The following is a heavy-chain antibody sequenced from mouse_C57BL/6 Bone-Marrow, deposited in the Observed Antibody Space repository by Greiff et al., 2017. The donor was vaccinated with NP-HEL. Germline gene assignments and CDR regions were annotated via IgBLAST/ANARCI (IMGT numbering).Heavy chain of an antibody. CDR3: ARSFYYYGSSNWYIDD. D-gene: IGHD1-1*01. CDR2: ISNLAYSI. Sequence: EVQLVESGGGLVQPGGSLKLSCAASGFTFSDYGMAWVRQAPRKGPEWVAFISNLAYSIYYADTVTGRFTFSRENAKNTLYLEMSSLRSEDTAMYYCARSFYYYGSSNWYIDDWGTGTTVTVSS. J-gene: IGHJ1*03. CDR1: GFTFSDYG. V-gene: IGHV5-15*01.